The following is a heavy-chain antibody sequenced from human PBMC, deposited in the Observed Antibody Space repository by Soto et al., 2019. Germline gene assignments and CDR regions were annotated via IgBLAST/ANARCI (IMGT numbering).Heavy chain of an antibody. D-gene: IGHD2-21*02. Sequence: QVPLVQSGAEEKKPGASVKVSCKASGYTFNSYAMNWVRQAPGQRLEWMGWINAGNGNTKYSQKFQGRVTITKDTSASTAYMELGSLRSEDTAVYYCARSIVVVTALDYWGQGTLVTVSS. J-gene: IGHJ4*02. CDR1: GYTFNSYA. V-gene: IGHV1-3*05. CDR2: INAGNGNT. CDR3: ARSIVVVTALDY.